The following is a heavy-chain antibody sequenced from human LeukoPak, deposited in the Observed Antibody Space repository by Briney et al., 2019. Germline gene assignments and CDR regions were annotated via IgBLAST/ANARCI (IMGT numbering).Heavy chain of an antibody. CDR2: INAGNGNT. CDR1: GYTFTSYA. J-gene: IGHJ4*02. V-gene: IGHV1-3*01. CDR3: ARESQEGAFDY. Sequence: GASVRVSCMASGYTFTSYAMHWVRQAPGQRLEWMGWINAGNGNTKYSQKFQGRVTITRDTSASTAYMELSSLRSEDTAVFYCARESQEGAFDYWGQGTLVTVSS.